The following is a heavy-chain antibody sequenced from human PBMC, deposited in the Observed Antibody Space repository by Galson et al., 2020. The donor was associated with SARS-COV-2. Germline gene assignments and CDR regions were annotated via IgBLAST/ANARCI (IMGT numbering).Heavy chain of an antibody. CDR3: ARGRQGVVPSPVLGLGPFYSYYY. V-gene: IGHV4-34*01. J-gene: IGHJ6*03. CDR1: GGSFSGCS. D-gene: IGHD3-16*01. Sequence: SETLSLTCAVYGGSFSGCSWTWVRQAPGKGLEWIGEINSGGDTNYSPSLSSRVTLSVDPSRNQFSLKLTSVSAADTALYFCARGRQGVVPSPVLGLGPFYSYYY. CDR2: INSGGDT.